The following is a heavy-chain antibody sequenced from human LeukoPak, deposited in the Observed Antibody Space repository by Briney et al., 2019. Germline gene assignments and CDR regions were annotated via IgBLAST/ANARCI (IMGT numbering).Heavy chain of an antibody. CDR3: ARLLRYYYGSGSYYDY. CDR2: INPNSGGT. V-gene: IGHV1-2*02. D-gene: IGHD3-10*01. J-gene: IGHJ4*02. Sequence: GASVKVSCKASGYTFTGYYMHWVRQAPGQGLEWMGWINPNSGGTNYAQKFQGRVTMTRDTSISTAYMELSRLRSDDTAVYYCARLLRYYYGSGSYYDYWGQGTLVTVSS. CDR1: GYTFTGYY.